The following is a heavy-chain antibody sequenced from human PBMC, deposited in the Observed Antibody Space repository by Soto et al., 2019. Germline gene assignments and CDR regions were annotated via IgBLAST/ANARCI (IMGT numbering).Heavy chain of an antibody. V-gene: IGHV1-18*01. CDR2: ISAHNGNT. Sequence: QVHLVQSGAEVKKPGASVKVSCKGSGYGFTTYGITWVRQAPGQGLEWMAWISAHNGNTNYAQKAKSRVTVNSDTSPSKAYMEQRNLRSNVTAVYYYASGRYGEYWGQGALVT. CDR3: ASGRYGEY. CDR1: GYGFTTYG. D-gene: IGHD3-10*01. J-gene: IGHJ4*02.